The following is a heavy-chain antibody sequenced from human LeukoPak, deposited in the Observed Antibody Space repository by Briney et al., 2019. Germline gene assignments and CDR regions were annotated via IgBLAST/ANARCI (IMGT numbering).Heavy chain of an antibody. CDR3: VVSVQAAALPAFDC. Sequence: GASVKVSCKHTFTRHNIHWVRQAPGQGLECVGWINPTTGVTKYAQKFQGRVTLTRDTSITTAYMELNSLTSDDAAFYYCVVSVQAAALPAFDCWGQGTPVTVSP. CDR2: INPTTGVT. V-gene: IGHV1-2*02. CDR1: TFTRHN. D-gene: IGHD3-22*01. J-gene: IGHJ4*02.